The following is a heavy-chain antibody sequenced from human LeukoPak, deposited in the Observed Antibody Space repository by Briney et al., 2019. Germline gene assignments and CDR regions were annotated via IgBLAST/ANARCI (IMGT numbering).Heavy chain of an antibody. Sequence: PGGSLRLSCAASGFTVSSNYMSWVRQAPGKGLEWVSVIYSGGSTYYADSVKGRFTISRDNSKNTLYLQMNSLRAEDTAVYYCARDGGYYDSSSYYIWGQGTLVTVSS. D-gene: IGHD3-22*01. V-gene: IGHV3-66*02. CDR2: IYSGGST. J-gene: IGHJ4*02. CDR3: ARDGGYYDSSSYYI. CDR1: GFTVSSNY.